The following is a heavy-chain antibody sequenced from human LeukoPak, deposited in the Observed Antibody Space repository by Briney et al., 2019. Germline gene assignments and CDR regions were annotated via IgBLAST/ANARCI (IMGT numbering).Heavy chain of an antibody. V-gene: IGHV4-30-4*01. CDR3: ARGSKKDYYDSSGYTNWFDP. CDR1: GVSISSGDYY. J-gene: IGHJ5*02. Sequence: SETLSLTCTVSGVSISSGDYYWSWIRQPPGKGLEWIGYIYYSGSTYYNPSLKSRVTISVDTSKNQFSLKLSSVTAADTAVYYCARGSKKDYYDSSGYTNWFDPWGQGTLVTVSS. CDR2: IYYSGST. D-gene: IGHD3-22*01.